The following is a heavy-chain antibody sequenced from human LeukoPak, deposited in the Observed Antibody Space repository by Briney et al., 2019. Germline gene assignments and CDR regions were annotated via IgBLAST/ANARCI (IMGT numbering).Heavy chain of an antibody. CDR3: AGPAADCTNGICYVN. J-gene: IGHJ4*02. Sequence: PGGSLRLAYAAYGFTFSSDAMSWVRQAPGKGLECVSAISGSGGSTYNSDSFKGGFIITRDNSKNTLYLQINSLRAEDKAVYYCAGPAADCTNGICYVNWGQGTLVTVSS. D-gene: IGHD2-8*01. V-gene: IGHV3-23*01. CDR1: GFTFSSDA. CDR2: ISGSGGST.